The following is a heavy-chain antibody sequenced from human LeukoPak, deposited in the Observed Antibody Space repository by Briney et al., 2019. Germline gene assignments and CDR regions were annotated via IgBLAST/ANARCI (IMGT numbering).Heavy chain of an antibody. CDR1: GGTFSSYA. J-gene: IGHJ4*02. CDR3: ARAGAGYSSSWRNFDY. Sequence: GASVKVSCKASGGTFSSYAISWVRQAPGQGLEWMGGIIPIFGTANYAQKFQGRVTITADKSTSTAHMELSSLRSEDTAVYYYARAGAGYSSSWRNFDYWGQGTLVTVSS. D-gene: IGHD6-13*01. V-gene: IGHV1-69*06. CDR2: IIPIFGTA.